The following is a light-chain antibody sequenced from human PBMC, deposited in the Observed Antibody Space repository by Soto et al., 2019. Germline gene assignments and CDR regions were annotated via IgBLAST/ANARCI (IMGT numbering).Light chain of an antibody. J-gene: IGKJ1*01. CDR1: QTISSW. CDR3: QQSYSSPPT. CDR2: KAS. Sequence: DIQMPQSPSTLSGSVGDRVTITCRASQTISSWLAWYQQKPGKAPKLLIYKASTLKSGVPSRFSGSGSGPDFTLTISSLQPEDFATYYCQQSYSSPPTFGQGTKVDI. V-gene: IGKV1-5*03.